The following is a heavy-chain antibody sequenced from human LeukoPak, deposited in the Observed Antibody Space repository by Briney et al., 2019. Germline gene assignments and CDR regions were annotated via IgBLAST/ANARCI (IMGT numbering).Heavy chain of an antibody. V-gene: IGHV3-23*01. CDR1: GFTFSSYA. CDR2: ISGSGGST. D-gene: IGHD1-26*01. CDR3: AKDRGLWQWELLLSYYFYY. Sequence: GGSLRLSCAASGFTFSSYAMSWVRQAPGKGLEWVSAISGSGGSTYYADSVKGRFTISRDKSKNTLSLQMNSLRAEDTAVYYCAKDRGLWQWELLLSYYFYYWGQGTLVPVSS. J-gene: IGHJ4*02.